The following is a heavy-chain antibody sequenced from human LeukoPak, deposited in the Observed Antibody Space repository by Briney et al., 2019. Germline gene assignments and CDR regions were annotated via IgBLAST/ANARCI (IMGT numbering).Heavy chain of an antibody. CDR1: GFTFSSYA. V-gene: IGHV3-23*01. CDR3: AKDGSHVGYSYGSDY. D-gene: IGHD5-18*01. J-gene: IGHJ4*02. CDR2: ISGSGGST. Sequence: PRGSLRLSCAASGFTFSSYAMSWVRQAPGKGLEWVSAISGSGGSTYYADSVKGRFTISRDNSKNTLYLQMNSLRAEDTAVYYCAKDGSHVGYSYGSDYWGQGTLVTVSS.